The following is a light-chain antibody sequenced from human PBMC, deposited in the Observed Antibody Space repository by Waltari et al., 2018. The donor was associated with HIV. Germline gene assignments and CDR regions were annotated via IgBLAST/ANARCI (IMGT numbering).Light chain of an antibody. V-gene: IGLV2-8*01. Sequence: GSPGQSVTISCTGTSRDIGTYTYVSWYQQHPGRAPNSLIYEVNKRPSGVPDRFSGSKSANTASLTVSGLQVADEADYYCSSYAGNNNYVFGTWTRVTVL. CDR3: SSYAGNNNYV. CDR1: SRDIGTYTY. CDR2: EVN. J-gene: IGLJ1*01.